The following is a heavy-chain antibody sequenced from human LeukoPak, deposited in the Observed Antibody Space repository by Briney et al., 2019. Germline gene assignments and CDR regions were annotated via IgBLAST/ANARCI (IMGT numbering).Heavy chain of an antibody. CDR3: VNGGYSGYDLDD. J-gene: IGHJ4*02. CDR1: GFTFSSYD. Sequence: GRSLRLSCAASGFTFSSYDMHWVRQAPGKGLEYVSGITSNGGRTYYADSVKGRFTVYRDNSKNTLDLQMSSLRAEDTAVYYCVNGGYSGYDLDDWGQGTLVTVSS. V-gene: IGHV3-64D*09. CDR2: ITSNGGRT. D-gene: IGHD5-12*01.